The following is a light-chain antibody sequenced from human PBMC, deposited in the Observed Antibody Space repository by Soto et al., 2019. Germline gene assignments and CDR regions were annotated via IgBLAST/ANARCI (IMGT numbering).Light chain of an antibody. CDR1: LSVSST. V-gene: IGKV3-15*01. J-gene: IGKJ2*01. CDR3: QQYNNWPYT. CDR2: GAS. Sequence: EIVMTQSPATLSLSPGERATLSCRASLSVSSTLAWYQQKPGQAPRLLIYGASTRATGIPARFGGSGSGTEFTLTISSLQSEDFAVYYCQQYNNWPYTFGQGTKLEIK.